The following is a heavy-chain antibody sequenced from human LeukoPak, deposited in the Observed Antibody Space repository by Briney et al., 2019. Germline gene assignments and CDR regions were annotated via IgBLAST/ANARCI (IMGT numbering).Heavy chain of an antibody. Sequence: PSETLSLTCGVFGGSFSGYYWTWLRQPPGKGLEWIGQINHRGSSHYNPSLRSRVTISVDASKTQFSLKLTSVPAADTAVYYCARDKFCSDTGSCNIGLFDFWGQGALVTVSS. D-gene: IGHD2-15*01. CDR2: INHRGSS. V-gene: IGHV4-34*01. CDR3: ARDKFCSDTGSCNIGLFDF. J-gene: IGHJ4*02. CDR1: GGSFSGYY.